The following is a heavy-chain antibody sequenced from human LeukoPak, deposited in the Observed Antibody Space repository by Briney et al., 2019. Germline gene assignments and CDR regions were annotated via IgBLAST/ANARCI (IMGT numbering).Heavy chain of an antibody. J-gene: IGHJ4*02. Sequence: PSETLSLTCAVSGGSISSGGYSWSWIRQPPGKGLEWIGYIYHSGSTYYNPSLKSRVTISVDRSKNQFSLKLSSVTAADAAVYYCARHSLILTGYPFDYWGQGTLVTVSS. V-gene: IGHV4-30-2*01. D-gene: IGHD3-9*01. CDR2: IYHSGST. CDR3: ARHSLILTGYPFDY. CDR1: GGSISSGGYS.